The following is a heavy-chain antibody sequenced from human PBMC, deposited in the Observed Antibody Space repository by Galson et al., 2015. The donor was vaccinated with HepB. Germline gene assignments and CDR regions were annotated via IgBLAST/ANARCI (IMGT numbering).Heavy chain of an antibody. CDR2: ISAYNGNT. D-gene: IGHD2-2*01. Sequence: SVKVSCKASGYTFTSYGISWARQAPGQGLEWMGWISAYNGNTNYAQKLQGRVTMTTDTSTSTAYMELRSLRSDDTAVYYCARIVVVPAASFYYYYGMDVWGQGTTVTVSS. J-gene: IGHJ6*02. CDR1: GYTFTSYG. CDR3: ARIVVVPAASFYYYYGMDV. V-gene: IGHV1-18*01.